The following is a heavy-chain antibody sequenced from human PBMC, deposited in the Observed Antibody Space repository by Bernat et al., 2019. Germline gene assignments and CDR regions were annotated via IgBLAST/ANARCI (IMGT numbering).Heavy chain of an antibody. Sequence: EVQLVESGGGLVQPGGSLRLSCAASGFTFDDYAMHWVRQAPGKGLEWVSGINWHSGSIGYADSVKGRFTISRDNAKNSLYLQMNSLRVEDTALYYCAKSGSNSFDFWGQGTLVTVSS. J-gene: IGHJ4*02. D-gene: IGHD3-10*01. CDR2: INWHSGSI. CDR1: GFTFDDYA. CDR3: AKSGSNSFDF. V-gene: IGHV3-9*01.